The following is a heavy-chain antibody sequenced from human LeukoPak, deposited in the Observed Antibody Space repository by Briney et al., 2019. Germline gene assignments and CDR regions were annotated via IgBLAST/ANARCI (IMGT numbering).Heavy chain of an antibody. V-gene: IGHV3-15*01. CDR2: IKSKTDGGTT. CDR1: GFTFSNAW. CDR3: TTETDYGDLDY. Sequence: GGSLRLSCAASGFTFSNAWMSWVRQALGKGLEWVGRIKSKTDGGTTDYAAPVKGRFTISRDDSKNTLYLQMNSLKTEDTAVYYCTTETDYGDLDYWGQGTLVTVSS. J-gene: IGHJ4*02. D-gene: IGHD4-17*01.